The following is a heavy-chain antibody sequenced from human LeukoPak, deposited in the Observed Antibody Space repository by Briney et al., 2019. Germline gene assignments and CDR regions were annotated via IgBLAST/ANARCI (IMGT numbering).Heavy chain of an antibody. V-gene: IGHV1-18*01. CDR2: ISGYQGST. J-gene: IGHJ4*02. Sequence: ASVKVSCKASGYTFTNYGITWVRQAPGQGLEWMGWISGYQGSTKYAQNFQGRVTMTIDTSTSTAYMDLRSLISDDTAIYFCARSGLGTITAEPFNYWGQGTLVAVSS. D-gene: IGHD5-24*01. CDR3: ARSGLGTITAEPFNY. CDR1: GYTFTNYG.